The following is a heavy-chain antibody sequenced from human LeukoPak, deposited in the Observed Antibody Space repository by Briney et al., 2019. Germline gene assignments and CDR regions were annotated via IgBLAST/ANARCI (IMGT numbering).Heavy chain of an antibody. CDR2: IWYDGSKK. Sequence: GGSLRLSCAASGFTFSSYAMHWVRQAPGKGLEWVGDIWYDGSKKYYADSVKGRFTISRDISKNTVYLQMDSLRAEDTAVYYCARDHSGWYVDYWGQGTLVTVSS. CDR3: ARDHSGWYVDY. D-gene: IGHD6-19*01. J-gene: IGHJ4*02. CDR1: GFTFSSYA. V-gene: IGHV3-33*08.